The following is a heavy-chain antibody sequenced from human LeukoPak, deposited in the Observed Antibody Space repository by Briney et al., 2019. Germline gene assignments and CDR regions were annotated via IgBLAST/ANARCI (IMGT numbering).Heavy chain of an antibody. V-gene: IGHV1-46*01. CDR1: GYSFTSYY. Sequence: ASVKVSCKASGYSFTSYYIHWVRQAPGQGLEWMGIINPSGGSTSYAQKFQGRVTMTRDTSTSTVYMELSSLRFEDTAVYYCARTGPTPYCGGDCPQDYWGQGTLVTVSS. CDR3: ARTGPTPYCGGDCPQDY. D-gene: IGHD2-21*02. J-gene: IGHJ4*02. CDR2: INPSGGST.